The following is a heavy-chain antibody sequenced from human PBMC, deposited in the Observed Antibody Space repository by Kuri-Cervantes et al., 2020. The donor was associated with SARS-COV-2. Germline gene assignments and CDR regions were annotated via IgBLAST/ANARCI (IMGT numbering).Heavy chain of an antibody. D-gene: IGHD2-15*01. CDR1: GGSISSYY. V-gene: IGHV4-59*04. J-gene: IGHJ5*02. CDR3: ARGRQFWDIVVVVAARWFDP. CDR2: IYYSGST. Sequence: SETLSLTCTVSGGSISSYYWSWIRQPPGKGLEWIGYIYYSGSTYYNPSLKSRVTISVDTSKNQFSLKLSSVTAADTAVYYCARGRQFWDIVVVVAARWFDPWGQGTLVTVSS.